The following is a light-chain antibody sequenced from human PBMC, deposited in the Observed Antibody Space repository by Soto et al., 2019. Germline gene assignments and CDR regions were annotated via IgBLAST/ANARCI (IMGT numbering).Light chain of an antibody. J-gene: IGKJ1*01. Sequence: DIQMTQSPSTLSASVGDRVTITCRASQSISSWLAWYQQKPGKAPKLLIYDASSLGSGVPSRFSGSGSGTEFTLTISSLQPDDFATYYCKQYNSYSSVAFGQGTKVEI. CDR2: DAS. CDR3: KQYNSYSSVA. CDR1: QSISSW. V-gene: IGKV1-5*01.